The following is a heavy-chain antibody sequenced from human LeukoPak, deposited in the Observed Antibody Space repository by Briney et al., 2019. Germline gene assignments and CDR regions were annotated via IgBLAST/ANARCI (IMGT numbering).Heavy chain of an antibody. D-gene: IGHD4-17*01. V-gene: IGHV3-11*06. J-gene: IGHJ4*02. CDR3: ARGELTVYGDPAYFDN. CDR2: ISSRSSYT. CDR1: GFTFSDYY. Sequence: GGSLRLSCAASGFTFSDYYMSWIRQAPGKGLEWVSDISSRSSYTNYADSVKGRFTISRDNAKGSLYLQMNTLRAEDTAVYNCARGELTVYGDPAYFDNWGQGTLVTVSS.